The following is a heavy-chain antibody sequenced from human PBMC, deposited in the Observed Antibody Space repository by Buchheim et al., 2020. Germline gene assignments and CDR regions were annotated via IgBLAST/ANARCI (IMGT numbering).Heavy chain of an antibody. D-gene: IGHD5-18*01. CDR3: ARESVTQIFDY. Sequence: QLQLQESGPGLVKPSETLSLTCTVSGGSISSSSYYWGWIRQPPGKGLEWIGSIYYSGSTYYNPSLTIRVTISVDTSKNQFSLKLSSVTAADTAVYYCARESVTQIFDYWGQGTL. CDR1: GGSISSSSYY. J-gene: IGHJ4*02. V-gene: IGHV4-39*07. CDR2: IYYSGST.